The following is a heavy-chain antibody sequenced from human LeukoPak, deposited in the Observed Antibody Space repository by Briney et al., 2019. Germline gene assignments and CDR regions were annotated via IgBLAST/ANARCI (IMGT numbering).Heavy chain of an antibody. J-gene: IGHJ4*02. CDR1: GFTFSRYN. Sequence: PGGSLRLSCAASGFTFSRYNMNWVRQAPGKGLEWVSSISTSSSYIYYADSVKGRFTISRDNAKNSLYLQMNSLRAEGTAVYYCARVEAVAGTNCDYWGQGTLVTVSS. CDR2: ISTSSSYI. D-gene: IGHD6-19*01. CDR3: ARVEAVAGTNCDY. V-gene: IGHV3-21*01.